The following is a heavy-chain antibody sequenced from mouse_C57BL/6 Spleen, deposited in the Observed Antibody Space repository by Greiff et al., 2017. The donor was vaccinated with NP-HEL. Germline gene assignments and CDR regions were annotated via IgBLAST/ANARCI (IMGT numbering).Heavy chain of an antibody. J-gene: IGHJ1*03. D-gene: IGHD1-1*01. Sequence: QVQLQQPGAELVKPGASVKMSCKASGYTFTSYWITWVKQRPGQGLEWIGDIYPGSGSTNYNEKFKSKATLTVDTSSSTAYMQLSSLTSEDSAVYYCARPVYYGSSWYFDVWGTGTTVTVSS. CDR1: GYTFTSYW. CDR2: IYPGSGST. V-gene: IGHV1-55*01. CDR3: ARPVYYGSSWYFDV.